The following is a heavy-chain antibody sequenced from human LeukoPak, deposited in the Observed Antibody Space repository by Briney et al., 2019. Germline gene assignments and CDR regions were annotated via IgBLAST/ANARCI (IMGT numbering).Heavy chain of an antibody. CDR3: AKPGEASNYYFDY. Sequence: GGSLRLSCAASGFTFNNAWMSWVRQAPGKGLEWVSTVRVNGRSTYYADSVKGRFTISRDNSKNTLYLQMNSLRAEDTALYYCAKPGEASNYYFDYWGQGALVTVSS. CDR1: GFTFNNAW. V-gene: IGHV3-23*01. CDR2: VRVNGRST. J-gene: IGHJ4*02. D-gene: IGHD2-21*01.